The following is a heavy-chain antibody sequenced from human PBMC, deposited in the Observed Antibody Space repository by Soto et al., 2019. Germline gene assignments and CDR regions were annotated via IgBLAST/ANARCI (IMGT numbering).Heavy chain of an antibody. Sequence: DVQLVESGGGLVQPGRSLRLSCAASGFTFDDYAMHWVRQAPGKGLEWVSGISWNSGSIGYADSVKGRFTISRDNAKKSLYLRMSSLRAEDTALYYCAKAGLGGDYYYYYMDVWGKGTTVTVSS. CDR3: AKAGLGGDYYYYYMDV. D-gene: IGHD3-16*01. CDR1: GFTFDDYA. V-gene: IGHV3-9*01. J-gene: IGHJ6*03. CDR2: ISWNSGSI.